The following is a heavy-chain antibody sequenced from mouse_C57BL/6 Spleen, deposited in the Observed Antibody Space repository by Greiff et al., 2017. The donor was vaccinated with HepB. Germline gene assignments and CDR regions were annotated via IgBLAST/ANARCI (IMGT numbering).Heavy chain of an antibody. CDR1: GYTFTSYW. Sequence: QVQLQQPGAELVRPGTSVKLSCKASGYTFTSYWMHWVKQRPGQGLEWIGVIDPSDSYTNYNQKFKGKATLTVDTSSSTAYMQLSSLTSEDSAVYYCAREGGSSNYFDYWGQGTTLTVSS. V-gene: IGHV1-59*01. D-gene: IGHD1-1*01. CDR2: IDPSDSYT. J-gene: IGHJ2*01. CDR3: AREGGSSNYFDY.